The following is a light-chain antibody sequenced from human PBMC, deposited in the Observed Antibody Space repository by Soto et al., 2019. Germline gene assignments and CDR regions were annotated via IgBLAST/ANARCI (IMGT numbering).Light chain of an antibody. CDR3: QQYGSSPLT. J-gene: IGKJ1*01. CDR1: QSVSSSY. V-gene: IGKV3-20*01. CDR2: GAS. Sequence: EIVLTQSPDTLSLSPGERATLSCRASQSVSSSYLAWYQQKPGQAPRLLIYGASSRATGIPDRFSGSGSGTDFTLNISRLEPEDFAVYYCQQYGSSPLTFGQGTKVEIK.